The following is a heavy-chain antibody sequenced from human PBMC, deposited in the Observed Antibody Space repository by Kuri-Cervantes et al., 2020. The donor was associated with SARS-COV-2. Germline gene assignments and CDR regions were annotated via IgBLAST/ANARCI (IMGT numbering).Heavy chain of an antibody. J-gene: IGHJ4*02. V-gene: IGHV3-30-3*01. CDR3: VRDGDHWNFDY. D-gene: IGHD1-1*01. CDR2: ISYDGSNK. Sequence: GESLKISCAASGFTFSSYAMHWVRQAPGTGLEWVAVISYDGSNKYYADSVKGRFTISRDNAKSMLFLQMNSLRAEDTAVYYCVRDGDHWNFDYWGQGTLVTVSS. CDR1: GFTFSSYA.